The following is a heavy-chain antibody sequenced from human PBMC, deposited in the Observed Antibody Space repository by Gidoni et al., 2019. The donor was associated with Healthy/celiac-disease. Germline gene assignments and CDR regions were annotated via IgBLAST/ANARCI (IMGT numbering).Heavy chain of an antibody. CDR1: GYSFTRYW. J-gene: IGHJ6*02. V-gene: IGHV5-10-1*01. CDR3: ERRASMGSSSVYGMDV. D-gene: IGHD6-13*01. CDR2: IDPSDSYT. Sequence: QLVPSGAAVNNHQESLRISCKGSGYSFTRYWISWVRQLPGKGLEWMGRIDPSDSYTNYSPSVQGHVTISADKSISTAYLQWSSLKDSDTDMYYCERRASMGSSSVYGMDVWGQGTTVTGSS.